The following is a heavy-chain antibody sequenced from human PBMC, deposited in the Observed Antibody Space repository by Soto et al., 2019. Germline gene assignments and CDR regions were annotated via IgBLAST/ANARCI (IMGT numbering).Heavy chain of an antibody. J-gene: IGHJ4*02. D-gene: IGHD6-13*01. CDR3: ARDLGQQLFDY. Sequence: QVQLVQSGAEVKKPGASVKVSCKASGYTFTSYGISWVRQAPGQGLEWMGWISAYNGNKKYAQKLQGRVSMTTDTCLSTAYLELRSLRSDDTAVYYCARDLGQQLFDYWGQGTLVTVSS. V-gene: IGHV1-18*01. CDR2: ISAYNGNK. CDR1: GYTFTSYG.